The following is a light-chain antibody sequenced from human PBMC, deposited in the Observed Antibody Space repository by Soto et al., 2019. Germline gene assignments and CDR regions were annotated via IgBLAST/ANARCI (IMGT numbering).Light chain of an antibody. CDR3: GSWDSSLSAYG. J-gene: IGLJ1*01. V-gene: IGLV1-51*01. CDR2: DDD. Sequence: QSVMTQPPSVSAAPGQKVTISCSGSSSNIGGNSVSWYQQLPGTAPKLLIYDDDKRPSGIPDRFSGSKSGTSATLGITGFQTGDEADYYCGSWDSSLSAYGCATGTKLTVL. CDR1: SSNIGGNS.